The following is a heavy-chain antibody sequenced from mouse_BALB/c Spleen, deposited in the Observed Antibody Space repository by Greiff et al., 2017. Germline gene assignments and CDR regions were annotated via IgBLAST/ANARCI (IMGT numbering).Heavy chain of an antibody. CDR1: GFTFSSYA. J-gene: IGHJ4*01. D-gene: IGHD2-4*01. CDR3: ARREITIYAMDY. Sequence: DVKLVESGGGLVKPGGSLKLSCAASGFTFSSYAMSWVRQTPEKRLEWVATISSGGSYTYYPDSVKGRFTISRDNAKNTLYLQMSSLRSEDTAMYYCARREITIYAMDYWGQGTSVTVSS. CDR2: ISSGGSYT. V-gene: IGHV5-9-3*01.